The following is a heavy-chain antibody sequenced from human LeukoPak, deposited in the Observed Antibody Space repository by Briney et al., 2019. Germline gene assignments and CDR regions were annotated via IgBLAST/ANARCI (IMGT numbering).Heavy chain of an antibody. CDR1: GYTFTGYY. CDR2: INPNSGGT. V-gene: IGHV1-2*06. Sequence: ASVKVSCKASGYTFTGYYMHWVRQAPGQGLEWMGRINPNSGGTNYAQKFQGRVTMTRDTSISTAYMELSRLRSDDTAVYYCAREGIASAGGGVDYWGQGTLVSVSS. CDR3: AREGIASAGGGVDY. J-gene: IGHJ4*02. D-gene: IGHD6-13*01.